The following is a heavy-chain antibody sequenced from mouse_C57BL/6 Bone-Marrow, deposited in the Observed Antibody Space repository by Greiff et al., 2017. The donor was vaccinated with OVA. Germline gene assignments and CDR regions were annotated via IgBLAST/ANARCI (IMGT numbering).Heavy chain of an antibody. Sequence: VQLQQSGAELVRPGASVKLSCTASGFNIKDDYMHWVKQRPEQGLEWIGWIDPENGDTEYASKFQGKATITADTSSTTAYLQLSSLTSEDTAVYYCTTGRIFFAYWGQVTLVTVSA. CDR3: TTGRIFFAY. D-gene: IGHD1-1*01. CDR1: GFNIKDDY. CDR2: IDPENGDT. V-gene: IGHV14-4*01. J-gene: IGHJ3*01.